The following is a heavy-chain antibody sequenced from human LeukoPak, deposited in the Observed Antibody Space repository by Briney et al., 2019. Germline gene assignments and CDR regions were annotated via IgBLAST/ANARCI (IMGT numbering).Heavy chain of an antibody. CDR2: INHSGST. CDR1: GGSFSGYY. J-gene: IGHJ3*02. Sequence: SETLSLTCAVYGGSFSGYYWSWIRQPPGKGLEWIGEINHSGSTNYNPSLKSRVTISVDTSKNQFSLKLSSVTAADTAVYYCARVNPYSNSWYLPRGAFDIWGQGTMVTVSS. CDR3: ARVNPYSNSWYLPRGAFDI. D-gene: IGHD6-13*01. V-gene: IGHV4-34*01.